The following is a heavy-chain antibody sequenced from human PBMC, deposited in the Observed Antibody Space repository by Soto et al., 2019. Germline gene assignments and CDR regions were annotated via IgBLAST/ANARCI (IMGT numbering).Heavy chain of an antibody. CDR1: GGSISTYY. D-gene: IGHD3-9*01. J-gene: IGHJ4*02. Sequence: PSETLSLTCTVPGGSISTYYWSWIRQPPGKGLEWIGYIYYSGSTNYNPSLKSRVTISVDTSKNQFSLKLSSVTAADTAVYYCARGNYDFLTGYYIEYFDYWGQGTLVT. CDR2: IYYSGST. V-gene: IGHV4-59*01. CDR3: ARGNYDFLTGYYIEYFDY.